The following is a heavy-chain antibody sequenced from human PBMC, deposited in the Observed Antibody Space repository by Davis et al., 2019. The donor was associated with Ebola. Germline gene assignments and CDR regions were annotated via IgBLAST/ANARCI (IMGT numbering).Heavy chain of an antibody. CDR1: GFTFSNYG. CDR3: VKRTSGSSGWDP. Sequence: GESLKISCSASGFTFSNYGMSWVRQAPGKGLEWVSGVIGSGSDTYYADSVKGRFTISRDNSKNTLYLQMNSLRVEDTATYYCVKRTSGSSGWDPWGQGTLVTVSS. D-gene: IGHD6-6*01. V-gene: IGHV3-23*01. J-gene: IGHJ5*02. CDR2: VIGSGSDT.